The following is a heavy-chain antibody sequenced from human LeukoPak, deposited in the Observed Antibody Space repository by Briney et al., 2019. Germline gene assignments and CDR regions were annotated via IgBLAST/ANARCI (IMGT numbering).Heavy chain of an antibody. CDR2: INPNSGGT. V-gene: IGHV1-2*02. CDR1: GYTFTGYY. Sequence: GASVKVSCTASGYTFTGYYMHWVRQAPGQGLEWMGWINPNSGGTNYAQKFQGRVTMTRDTSISTAYMELSRLRSDDTAVYYCAREGYYYDSSGYYLCWGQGTLVTVSS. D-gene: IGHD3-22*01. J-gene: IGHJ4*02. CDR3: AREGYYYDSSGYYLC.